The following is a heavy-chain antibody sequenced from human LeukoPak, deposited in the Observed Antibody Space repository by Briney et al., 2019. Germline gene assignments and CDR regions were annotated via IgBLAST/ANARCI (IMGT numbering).Heavy chain of an antibody. Sequence: PSETLSLTCTVSGGSINSYYWSWIRQPPGKGLEWIGYIYYSGSTNYNPSLKSRVTISVDTSKNQFSLKLSSVTAADTAVYYCARVGGSGSYEFDYWGQGTLVTVSS. J-gene: IGHJ4*02. CDR1: GGSINSYY. CDR2: IYYSGST. CDR3: ARVGGSGSYEFDY. D-gene: IGHD3-10*01. V-gene: IGHV4-59*01.